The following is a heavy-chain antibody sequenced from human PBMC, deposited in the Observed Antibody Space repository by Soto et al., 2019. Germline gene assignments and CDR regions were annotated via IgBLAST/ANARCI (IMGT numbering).Heavy chain of an antibody. V-gene: IGHV1-24*01. Sequence: ASVKVSCKVSGYTLTELSMHWVRQAPGKGLEWMGGFDPEDGETIYAQKFQGRVTMTEDTSTDTAYMEPSSLRSEDTAVYYCATVPGKIRPLGPFDIGGQGTRATAS. D-gene: IGHD7-27*01. CDR1: GYTLTELS. CDR3: ATVPGKIRPLGPFDI. J-gene: IGHJ3*02. CDR2: FDPEDGET.